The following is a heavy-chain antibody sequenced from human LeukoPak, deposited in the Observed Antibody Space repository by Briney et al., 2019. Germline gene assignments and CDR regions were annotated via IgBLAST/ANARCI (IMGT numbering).Heavy chain of an antibody. CDR3: ARGRGYGSGSYSGSVFDY. CDR2: INHSGST. J-gene: IGHJ4*02. CDR1: GGSFSGYY. D-gene: IGHD3-10*01. V-gene: IGHV4-34*01. Sequence: PSETLSLTCAVYGGSFSGYYRSWIRQPPGKGLEWIGEINHSGSTNYNPSLKSRVTISVDTSKNQFSLKLSSVTAADTAVYYCARGRGYGSGSYSGSVFDYWGQGTLVTVSS.